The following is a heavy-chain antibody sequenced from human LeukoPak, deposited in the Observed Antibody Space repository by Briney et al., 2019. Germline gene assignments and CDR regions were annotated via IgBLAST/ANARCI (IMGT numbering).Heavy chain of an antibody. CDR3: ARSFGSYGPFDY. D-gene: IGHD5-18*01. J-gene: IGHJ4*02. CDR1: GFTFSSYA. CDR2: ISYDGSNK. Sequence: GGSLRLPCAASGFTFSSYAMHWVRQAPGKGLEWVAVISYDGSNKYYADSVKGRFTISRDNSKNTLYLQMNSLRAEDTAVYYCARSFGSYGPFDYWGRGTLVTVSS. V-gene: IGHV3-30-3*01.